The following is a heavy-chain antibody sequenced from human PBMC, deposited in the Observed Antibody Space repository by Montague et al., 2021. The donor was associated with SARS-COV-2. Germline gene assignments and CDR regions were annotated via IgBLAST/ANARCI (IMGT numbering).Heavy chain of an antibody. CDR2: IYYSGKS. CDR3: ARPQPHYDLLTGNPFDA. J-gene: IGHJ3*01. V-gene: IGHV4-39*01. D-gene: IGHD3-9*01. Sequence: SETLSPTCTVSGGSVSSGTYYWGWIRQPPGKGLEWIGSIYYSGKSDYXPSLKSRATIFVDTSKNQFSLQLSSVTAADTAVYYCARPQPHYDLLTGNPFDAWGQGTMVTVSS. CDR1: GGSVSSGTYY.